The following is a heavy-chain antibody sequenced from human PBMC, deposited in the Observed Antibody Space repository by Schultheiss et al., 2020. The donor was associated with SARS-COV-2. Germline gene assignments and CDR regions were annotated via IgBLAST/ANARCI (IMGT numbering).Heavy chain of an antibody. Sequence: ASVKVSCTASGYTFNNYHLNWVRQAPGQGLEWMGWINPNSGGTNYAQKFQGRVTMTRDTSISTAYMELSRLRSDDTAVYYCARVGPIAVAGKDGCEGDYWGQGTLVTVSS. J-gene: IGHJ4*02. CDR2: INPNSGGT. D-gene: IGHD6-19*01. CDR3: ARVGPIAVAGKDGCEGDY. CDR1: GYTFNNYH. V-gene: IGHV1-2*02.